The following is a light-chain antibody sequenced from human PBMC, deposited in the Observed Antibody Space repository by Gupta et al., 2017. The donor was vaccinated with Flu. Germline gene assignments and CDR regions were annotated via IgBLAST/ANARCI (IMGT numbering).Light chain of an antibody. J-gene: IGLJ1*01. CDR2: DVT. V-gene: IGLV2-14*01. Sequence: QSALTQPASVAGSPGQSITISCTGTSSDVGGSDYASWYQQNPDKAPKLIIYDVTNRPSGVSSRFSGSKSGNTASLTISGLQAEDETDYYCSSYTSSSTFYVFGTGTKVTVL. CDR1: SSDVGGSDY. CDR3: SSYTSSSTFYV.